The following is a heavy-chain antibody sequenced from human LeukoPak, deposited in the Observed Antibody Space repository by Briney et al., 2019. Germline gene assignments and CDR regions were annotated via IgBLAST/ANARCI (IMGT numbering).Heavy chain of an antibody. V-gene: IGHV3-48*04. CDR3: ATVVTEGGAFDI. Sequence: PGGSLRLSCAASGFTFSSYSMNWVRQAPGKGLEWLSYISSSSGTIYYADSVKGRFTISRDNAKNSLYLQMNSLRAEDTAVYYCATVVTEGGAFDIWGQGTMVTVSS. J-gene: IGHJ3*02. CDR2: ISSSSGTI. D-gene: IGHD4-23*01. CDR1: GFTFSSYS.